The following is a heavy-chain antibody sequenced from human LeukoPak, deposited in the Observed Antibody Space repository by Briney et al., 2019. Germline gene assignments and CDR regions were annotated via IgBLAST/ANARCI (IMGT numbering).Heavy chain of an antibody. D-gene: IGHD3-10*01. Sequence: PSETLSLTCTVSGGSISSYYWSWIRQPPGKGLEWIGYIYYSGSTNYNPSLKSRVTISVDTSKNQFSLKLSSVTAADTAVYYCARDNRITMVRGVPYYYYYMDVWGKGTTVTVSS. J-gene: IGHJ6*03. CDR1: GGSISSYY. CDR2: IYYSGST. V-gene: IGHV4-59*01. CDR3: ARDNRITMVRGVPYYYYYMDV.